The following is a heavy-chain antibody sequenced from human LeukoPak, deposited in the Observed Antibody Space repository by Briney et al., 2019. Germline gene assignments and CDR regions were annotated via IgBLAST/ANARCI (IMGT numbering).Heavy chain of an antibody. J-gene: IGHJ5*02. V-gene: IGHV3-21*01. Sequence: GGSLRLSCAASGXTFSSYSMNWVRQAPGKGLEWVSSISSSSSYIYYADSVKGRFTISRDNAKNSLYLQMNSLRAEDTAVYYCARVGILNRFDPWGQGTLVTVSS. CDR1: GXTFSSYS. CDR3: ARVGILNRFDP. CDR2: ISSSSSYI.